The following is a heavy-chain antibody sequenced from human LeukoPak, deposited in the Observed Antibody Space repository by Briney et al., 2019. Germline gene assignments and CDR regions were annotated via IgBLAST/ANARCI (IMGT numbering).Heavy chain of an antibody. J-gene: IGHJ4*02. D-gene: IGHD5-18*01. V-gene: IGHV3-21*01. CDR3: ARRATSERGYSYGLDY. Sequence: GGSLRLSCAASGFTFSSYNMNWVRQAPGKGLEWVSSISTASDYIYYADSLKGRFTISRDNAKNSLYLQMNSLRAEDTAVYHCARRATSERGYSYGLDYWGQGTLVTVSS. CDR2: ISTASDYI. CDR1: GFTFSSYN.